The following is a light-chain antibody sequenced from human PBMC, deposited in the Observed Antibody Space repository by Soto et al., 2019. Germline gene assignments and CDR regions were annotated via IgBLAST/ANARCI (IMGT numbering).Light chain of an antibody. J-gene: IGLJ7*01. Sequence: QSVLTQPPSVSGAPGQRVTISCTGSSSNIGADYDVHWYQQLPGTAPKLLIYANINRPSGVPDRFSGSKSGTSASLAITGLQPEDETDYFCQSYDSSLSAWVFGGGTQLTVL. CDR1: SSNIGADYD. V-gene: IGLV1-40*01. CDR3: QSYDSSLSAWV. CDR2: ANI.